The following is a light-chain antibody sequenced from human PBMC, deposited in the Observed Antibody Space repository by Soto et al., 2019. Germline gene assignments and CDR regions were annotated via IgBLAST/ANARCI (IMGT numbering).Light chain of an antibody. Sequence: QAVVTQPPSASGTPGQRVTISCSGSSSNIGSNYVYWYQQLPGTAPKLLIYSDTQRPSGVPDRFSGSKSGTSASLAISGLRSEDEAAYYCAAWDDNLSAVVFGGGTKLTVL. V-gene: IGLV1-47*02. CDR3: AAWDDNLSAVV. CDR2: SDT. CDR1: SSNIGSNY. J-gene: IGLJ2*01.